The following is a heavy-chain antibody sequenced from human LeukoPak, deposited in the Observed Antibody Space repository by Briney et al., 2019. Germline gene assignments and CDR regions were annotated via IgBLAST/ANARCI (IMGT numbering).Heavy chain of an antibody. CDR2: ISAYNGNT. D-gene: IGHD3-3*01. J-gene: IGHJ4*02. CDR3: ARDALYDFWSGYYTGIGSYTNDY. CDR1: GYTFTSYG. V-gene: IGHV1-18*01. Sequence: ASVKVSCKASGYTFTSYGISWVRQAPGQGLEWMGWISAYNGNTNYAQKPQGRVTMTTDTSTSTAYMELRSLRSDDTAVYYCARDALYDFWSGYYTGIGSYTNDYWGQGTLVTVSS.